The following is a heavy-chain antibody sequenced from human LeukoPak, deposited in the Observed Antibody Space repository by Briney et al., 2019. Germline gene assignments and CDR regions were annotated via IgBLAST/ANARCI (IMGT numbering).Heavy chain of an antibody. V-gene: IGHV1-46*01. CDR2: INPSGGST. J-gene: IGHJ5*02. D-gene: IGHD4-11*01. CDR1: GYTFTSYY. Sequence: GASVKVSSKASGYTFTSYYMHWVRQAPGQGLEWMGIINPSGGSTSYAQKFQGRVTMTRDMSTSTVYMELSSLRSEDTAVYYCARDGAVTTVTTEAWFDPWGQGTLVTVSS. CDR3: ARDGAVTTVTTEAWFDP.